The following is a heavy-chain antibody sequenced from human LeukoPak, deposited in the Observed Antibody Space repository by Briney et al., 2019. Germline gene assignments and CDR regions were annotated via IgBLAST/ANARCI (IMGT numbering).Heavy chain of an antibody. Sequence: SETLSLTCTVSGGSLRSDFYYWGWIRQPPGKGLEWIGSMYYSGGTYYNPSLTSRVTMSVDTSNNQFSLNLNSVTAADTAVYFCARHGRPQSSFKSFDYWGQGSLVTVSS. CDR2: MYYSGGT. CDR3: ARHGRPQSSFKSFDY. D-gene: IGHD3/OR15-3a*01. J-gene: IGHJ4*02. V-gene: IGHV4-39*01. CDR1: GGSLRSDFYY.